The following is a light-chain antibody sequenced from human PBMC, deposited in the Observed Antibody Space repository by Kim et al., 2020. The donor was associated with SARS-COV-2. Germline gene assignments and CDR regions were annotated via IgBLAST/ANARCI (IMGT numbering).Light chain of an antibody. J-gene: IGKJ2*03. CDR3: QQYYSYPLYS. CDR1: QGISSY. Sequence: ASTGDRATITWRASQGISSYLAWYQQKPGKAPKLLIYAASTLQSGVPSRFSGSGSGTDFTLTISCLQSEDFATYYCQQYYSYPLYSFGQGTKLEI. CDR2: AAS. V-gene: IGKV1-8*01.